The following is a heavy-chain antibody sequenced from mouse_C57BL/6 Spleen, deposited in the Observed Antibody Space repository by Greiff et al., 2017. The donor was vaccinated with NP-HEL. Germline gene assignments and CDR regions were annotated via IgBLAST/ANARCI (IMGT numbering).Heavy chain of an antibody. CDR1: GYSITSGYY. D-gene: IGHD1-1*01. V-gene: IGHV3-6*01. Sequence: DVQLQESGPGLVKPSQSLSLSCSVSGYSITSGYYWNWIRQFPGNILGWVGYISYDGSNNYNPSLKNRISITRDTSKNQFFLKWKSVTTEDTATVYCSRRDYGRGAMDYWGQGTSVTVSS. CDR3: SRRDYGRGAMDY. CDR2: ISYDGSN. J-gene: IGHJ4*01.